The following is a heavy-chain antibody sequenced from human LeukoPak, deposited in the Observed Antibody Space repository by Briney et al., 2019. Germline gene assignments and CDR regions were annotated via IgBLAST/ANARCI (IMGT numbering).Heavy chain of an antibody. V-gene: IGHV1-8*01. CDR3: ARGGITMVRGVTDEFRNWFDP. J-gene: IGHJ5*02. Sequence: ASVKVSCKASGYTFTSYDINWVRQATGQGLEWMGWMNPNSGNTGYAQKFQGRVTMTRNTSISTAYMEPSSLRSEDTAVYYCARGGITMVRGVTDEFRNWFDPWGQGTLVTVSS. CDR1: GYTFTSYD. D-gene: IGHD3-10*01. CDR2: MNPNSGNT.